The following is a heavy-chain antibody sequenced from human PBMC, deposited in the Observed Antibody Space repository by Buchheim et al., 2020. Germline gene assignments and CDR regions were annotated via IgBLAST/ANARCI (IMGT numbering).Heavy chain of an antibody. J-gene: IGHJ4*02. CDR2: ISSSGVNT. D-gene: IGHD3-22*01. CDR3: AKGLGVGGSYDY. CDR1: GFTFSSYA. Sequence: EVQLLESGGGLVQPGGSLRLSCAASGFTFSSYAMIWVRQAPGKGLEWVSTISSSGVNTYYADSVKGRFTISRDNSKKTLYLQMNSLRAEDTAVYYCAKGLGVGGSYDYWGQGTL. V-gene: IGHV3-23*01.